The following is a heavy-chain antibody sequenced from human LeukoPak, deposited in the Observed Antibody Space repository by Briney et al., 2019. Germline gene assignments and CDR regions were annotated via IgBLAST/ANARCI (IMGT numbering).Heavy chain of an antibody. CDR2: ISGSGGST. CDR1: GFTFSSYA. Sequence: GGSLRLSCAASGFTFSSYAMPWVRQAAGKGLEGVSAISGSGGSTYYADSVKGRFNIPRDNSKNTLYLQMKSPRAEDTAVYYCAKPKAGCCSGGSRYYDYWGQGTLVTVSS. V-gene: IGHV3-23*01. CDR3: AKPKAGCCSGGSRYYDY. D-gene: IGHD2-15*01. J-gene: IGHJ4*02.